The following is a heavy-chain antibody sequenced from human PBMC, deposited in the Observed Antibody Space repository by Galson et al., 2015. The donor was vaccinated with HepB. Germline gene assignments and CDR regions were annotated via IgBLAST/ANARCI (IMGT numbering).Heavy chain of an antibody. CDR3: TRDRCSGSYCFDY. Sequence: SLRLSCAASGLIFSNYGMHWVRQAPGKGLEWVAVIWYDGSNRYYADSVKGRFTISRDYSKDTLYLQMNNLRAEDTAVYYCTRDRCSGSYCFDYWGQGTLVTVSS. D-gene: IGHD1-26*01. J-gene: IGHJ4*02. CDR2: IWYDGSNR. CDR1: GLIFSNYG. V-gene: IGHV3-33*01.